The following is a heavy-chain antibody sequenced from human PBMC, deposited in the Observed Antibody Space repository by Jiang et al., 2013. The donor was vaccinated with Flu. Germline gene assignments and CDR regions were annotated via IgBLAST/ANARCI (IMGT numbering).Heavy chain of an antibody. CDR1: GFTFSSYS. CDR2: ISSSSSYI. V-gene: IGHV3-21*01. Sequence: ASGFTFSSYSMNWVRQAPGKGLEWVSSISSSSSYIYYADSVKGRFTISRDNAKNSLYLQMNSLRAEDTAVYYCARQLGAADYYGMDVWGQGTTVTVSS. D-gene: IGHD6-13*01. CDR3: ARQLGAADYYGMDV. J-gene: IGHJ6*02.